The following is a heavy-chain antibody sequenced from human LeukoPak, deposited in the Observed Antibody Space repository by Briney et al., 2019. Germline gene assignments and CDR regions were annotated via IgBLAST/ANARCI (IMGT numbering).Heavy chain of an antibody. CDR1: GRSISSYY. Sequence: SETLSLTCTVSGRSISSYYWSWMRQPAGKGLEWIGRIYTSGSTNYNPSLKSRVTMSVGTSKNQFSLKLSSVTAADTAVYYCARGDWNYYFDYWGQGTLVTVSS. CDR2: IYTSGST. D-gene: IGHD1-7*01. CDR3: ARGDWNYYFDY. J-gene: IGHJ4*02. V-gene: IGHV4-4*07.